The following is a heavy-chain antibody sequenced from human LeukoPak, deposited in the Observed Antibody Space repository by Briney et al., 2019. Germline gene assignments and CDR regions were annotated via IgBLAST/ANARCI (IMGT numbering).Heavy chain of an antibody. Sequence: ASVKVSCKASGYTFTSFDINWVRQATGQGLEWMGWMNPSSGNTGYVQKFQGRVTMTEDSSTATAYMELSSLRSEDTAVYYCAVANMVRGPRCYFDYWGQGTLVTVSS. CDR3: AVANMVRGPRCYFDY. CDR2: MNPSSGNT. J-gene: IGHJ4*02. CDR1: GYTFTSFD. D-gene: IGHD3-10*01. V-gene: IGHV1-8*01.